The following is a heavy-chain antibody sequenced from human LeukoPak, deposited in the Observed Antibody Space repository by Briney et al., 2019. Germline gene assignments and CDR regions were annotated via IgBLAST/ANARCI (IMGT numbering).Heavy chain of an antibody. CDR3: ARVGNTAMVTDFDY. J-gene: IGHJ4*02. CDR2: INHSGST. D-gene: IGHD5-18*01. Sequence: PSETLSLTCAVYGGSFSGYYWSWIRQPPGKGLEWIGEINHSGSTNYNPSLKSRVTISVDTSKNQFSLKLSSVTAADTAVYYCARVGNTAMVTDFDYWGQGTLVTVSS. V-gene: IGHV4-34*01. CDR1: GGSFSGYY.